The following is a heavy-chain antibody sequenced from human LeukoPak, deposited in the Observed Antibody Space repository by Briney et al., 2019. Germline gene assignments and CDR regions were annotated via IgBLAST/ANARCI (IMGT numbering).Heavy chain of an antibody. CDR3: AKEYYDFWSGYPHDY. D-gene: IGHD3-3*01. Sequence: GGSLRLSCAASGFTFSSYAMSWVRQPPGKGLEWVSAISGSGGSTYYADSVKGRFTISRDNSKNTLYLQMNSLRAEDTAVYYCAKEYYDFWSGYPHDYWGQGTLVTVSS. V-gene: IGHV3-23*01. CDR1: GFTFSSYA. J-gene: IGHJ4*02. CDR2: ISGSGGST.